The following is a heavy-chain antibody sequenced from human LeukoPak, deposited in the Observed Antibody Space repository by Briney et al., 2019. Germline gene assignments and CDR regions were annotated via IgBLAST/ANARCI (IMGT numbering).Heavy chain of an antibody. J-gene: IGHJ4*02. CDR2: IQSDGSEK. Sequence: PGGSLRLSCAASGFTFSDYGMHWVRQAPGKGLEWVAFIQSDGSEKSSADSVKGRFSISRDKSKNTLYLQMDSLRAEDTAVYYCVRDGYNWNYDYWGQGTLVTVSS. V-gene: IGHV3-30*02. D-gene: IGHD1-1*01. CDR1: GFTFSDYG. CDR3: VRDGYNWNYDY.